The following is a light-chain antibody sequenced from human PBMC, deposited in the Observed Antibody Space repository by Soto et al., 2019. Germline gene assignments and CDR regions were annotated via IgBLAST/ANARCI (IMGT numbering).Light chain of an antibody. CDR3: SSFAGSNNFPYG. V-gene: IGLV2-8*01. CDR2: EIN. Sequence: QSVLTQPPSASGSPGQSVTISCTGTSSDVGAYDYVSWYQQHPGKAPKLMIYEINKRPSGVPDRFSGSKSGNTASLTVSGLQAEDEADYYCSSFAGSNNFPYGFGTGTKVTVL. J-gene: IGLJ1*01. CDR1: SSDVGAYDY.